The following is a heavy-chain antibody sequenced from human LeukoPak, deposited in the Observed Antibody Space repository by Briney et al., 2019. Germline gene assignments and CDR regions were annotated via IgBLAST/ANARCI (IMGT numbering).Heavy chain of an antibody. J-gene: IGHJ4*02. CDR3: ARGYATRGRDNSVGFGY. Sequence: PGGSLRLSCAASGFTFSSCWMHWVRQAPGKGLVWVSRINGDGSSTTYADSVRGRFTISRDNARNTLYLQMHTLRADDTAVYYCARGYATRGRDNSVGFGYWGQGTLVTVSS. V-gene: IGHV3-74*03. CDR2: INGDGSST. CDR1: GFTFSSCW. D-gene: IGHD5-24*01.